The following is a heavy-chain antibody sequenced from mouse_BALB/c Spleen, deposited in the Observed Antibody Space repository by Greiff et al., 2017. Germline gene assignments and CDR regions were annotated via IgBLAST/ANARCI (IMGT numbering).Heavy chain of an antibody. CDR3: VRQPLYDDDDDGFAY. CDR1: GFTFTTYA. CDR2: IRSKSNNYAT. V-gene: IGHV10-1*02. J-gene: IGHJ3*01. D-gene: IGHD2-4*01. Sequence: DVQLVESGGGLVQPKGSLKPSCAASGFTFTTYAMNWVRQAPGKGLEWVARIRSKSNNYATYYADSVKDRFTISRDDSQSMLYLQMNNLKTEDTAMYYCVRQPLYDDDDDGFAYWGQGTLVTVSA.